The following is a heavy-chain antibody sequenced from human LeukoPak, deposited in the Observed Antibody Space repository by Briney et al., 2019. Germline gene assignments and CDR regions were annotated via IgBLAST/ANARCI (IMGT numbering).Heavy chain of an antibody. Sequence: GASVKVSCKASGYTFTSYGISWVRQAPGQGLEWMGWISAYNGNTNYAQKLQGRVTMTTDTSTSTAYMELSRLRSDDTAVYYCARAHRIAAASDYYGMDVWGQGTTVTVSS. V-gene: IGHV1-18*01. CDR2: ISAYNGNT. J-gene: IGHJ6*02. CDR3: ARAHRIAAASDYYGMDV. D-gene: IGHD6-13*01. CDR1: GYTFTSYG.